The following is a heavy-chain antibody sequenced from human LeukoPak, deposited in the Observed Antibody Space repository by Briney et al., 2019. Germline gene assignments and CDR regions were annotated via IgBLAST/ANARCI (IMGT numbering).Heavy chain of an antibody. CDR2: ITGSGGTT. CDR1: GFTFTSHA. V-gene: IGHV3-23*01. D-gene: IGHD5-18*01. Sequence: GGCLRLSCAASGFTFTSHAMTWVRLAPGKGLEWVSTITGSGGTTVYADSVKGRFTISRDNSENTLYLQMNSLRAEDTAVYYCARDPGIQAAGYWGQGTLVTVSS. J-gene: IGHJ4*02. CDR3: ARDPGIQAAGY.